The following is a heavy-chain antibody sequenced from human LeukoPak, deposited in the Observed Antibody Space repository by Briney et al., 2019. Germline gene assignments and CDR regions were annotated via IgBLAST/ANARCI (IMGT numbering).Heavy chain of an antibody. D-gene: IGHD2-21*02. CDR3: AKELTRVY. CDR1: GFTFSDFA. J-gene: IGHJ4*02. Sequence: GGSLGLSCAASGFTFSDFAMSWVRQAPGKGPEWVSTIIDNGFTTFYADSVRGRFSISRDNSKSMLYLQMSSLRVEDTAVYYCAKELTRVYWGQGTLVTVSS. V-gene: IGHV3-23*01. CDR2: IIDNGFTT.